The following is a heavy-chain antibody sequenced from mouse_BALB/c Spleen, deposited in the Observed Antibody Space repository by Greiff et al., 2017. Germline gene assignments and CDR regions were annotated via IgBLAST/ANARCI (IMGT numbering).Heavy chain of an antibody. CDR2: ISSGGGST. J-gene: IGHJ3*01. V-gene: IGHV5-12-1*01. Sequence: EVKLVESGGGLVKPGGSLKLSCAASGFAFSSYDMSWVRQTPEKRLEWVAYISSGGGSTYYPDTVKGRFTISRDNAKNTLYLQMSSLKSEDTAMYYCARHDLIYDGYYGGAYWGQGTLVTVSA. CDR1: GFAFSSYD. CDR3: ARHDLIYDGYYGGAY. D-gene: IGHD2-3*01.